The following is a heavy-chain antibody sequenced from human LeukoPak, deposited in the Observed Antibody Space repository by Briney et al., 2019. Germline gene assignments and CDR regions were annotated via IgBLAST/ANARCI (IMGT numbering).Heavy chain of an antibody. CDR2: IPRGGSGT. CDR3: ATEGDSAFDR. D-gene: IGHD5-18*01. Sequence: PGGSLRPSCAASGFTFSNYRMGWVRQAGGEGMEWGSGIPRGGSGTSYAHSVKGRFVISRDNSKNTLYLHMNSLRDEDTALYYCATEGDSAFDRWGLGTLVTVSS. V-gene: IGHV3-23*01. CDR1: GFTFSNYR. J-gene: IGHJ4*02.